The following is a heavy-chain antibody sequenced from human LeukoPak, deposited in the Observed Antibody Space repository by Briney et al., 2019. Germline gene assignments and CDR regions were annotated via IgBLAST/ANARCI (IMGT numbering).Heavy chain of an antibody. J-gene: IGHJ3*02. Sequence: GGSLRLSCAASGFTFSSYAMSWLRQSPGKGLEWVSAISGSGGSTYYADSVKGRFTISRDNSKNTLYLQMNSLRAEDTAVYYCAKDTSITMIVVVGGFDIWGQGTMVTVSS. CDR2: ISGSGGST. CDR3: AKDTSITMIVVVGGFDI. D-gene: IGHD3-22*01. CDR1: GFTFSSYA. V-gene: IGHV3-23*01.